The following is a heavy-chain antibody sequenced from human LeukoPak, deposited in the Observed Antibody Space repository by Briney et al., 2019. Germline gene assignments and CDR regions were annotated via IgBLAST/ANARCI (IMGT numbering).Heavy chain of an antibody. CDR1: GSISSYY. CDR3: AGLRSTVAWASFAY. V-gene: IGHV4-59*08. Sequence: SETLSLTCVVSGSISSYYWTWIRQPPGKGLEWIGHSYFTGNPNYNPSLKSRVTISVDPPKNQFSLKLTSVTAADTAVYYCAGLRSTVAWASFAYWGQGILVTVSS. CDR2: SYFTGNP. J-gene: IGHJ4*02. D-gene: IGHD4-23*01.